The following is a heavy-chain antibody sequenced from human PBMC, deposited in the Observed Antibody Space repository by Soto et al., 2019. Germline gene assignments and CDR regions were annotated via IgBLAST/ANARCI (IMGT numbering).Heavy chain of an antibody. D-gene: IGHD6-13*01. CDR2: IYHSGST. J-gene: IGHJ5*02. V-gene: IGHV4-30-2*01. CDR1: GGSISSGGYS. Sequence: SETLSLTCAVSGGSISSGGYSWSWIRQPPGKGLEWIGYIYHSGSTYYNPSLKSRVTISVDRSKNQFSLKLSSVTAADTAVYYCARQRVAAADTLDPWGQGTLVTVSS. CDR3: ARQRVAAADTLDP.